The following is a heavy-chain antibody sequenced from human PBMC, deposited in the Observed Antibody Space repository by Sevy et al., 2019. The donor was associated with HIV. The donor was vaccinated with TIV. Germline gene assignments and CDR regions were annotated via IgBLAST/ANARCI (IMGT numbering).Heavy chain of an antibody. CDR2: IKKDGSEK. Sequence: GGSLRLSCVASGFDFSNFWMSWVRQAPGKGLEWVANIKKDGSEKYYVDSVKGRFTISRDNAKNSLYLQMNSLRAEDTAVYYCAREWSWAYFDSWGQGTLVTVSS. CDR1: GFDFSNFW. CDR3: AREWSWAYFDS. J-gene: IGHJ4*02. V-gene: IGHV3-7*03. D-gene: IGHD1-26*01.